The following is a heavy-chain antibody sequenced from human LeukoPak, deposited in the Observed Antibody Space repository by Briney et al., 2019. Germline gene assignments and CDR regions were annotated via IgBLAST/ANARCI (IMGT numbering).Heavy chain of an antibody. CDR1: GFTFTTYW. Sequence: GGSLRLSCAASGFTFTTYWMTWVRQAPGKGLEWVANINQDGTEKYYVDSVKGRFTISRDNAKNSLYLQMNSLRAEDTAVYYCANDGAYYDSNTDAFDIWGQGTMVTVSS. CDR3: ANDGAYYDSNTDAFDI. CDR2: INQDGTEK. J-gene: IGHJ3*02. V-gene: IGHV3-7*03. D-gene: IGHD3-22*01.